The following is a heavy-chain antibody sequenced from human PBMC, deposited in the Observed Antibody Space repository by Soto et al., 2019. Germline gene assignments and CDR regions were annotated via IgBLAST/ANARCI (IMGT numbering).Heavy chain of an antibody. V-gene: IGHV1-69*06. CDR2: IIPIFGTA. Sequence: SVKVSCKASGGTFSSYAISWVRQAPGQGLEWMGGIIPIFGTANYAQKFQGRVTITADKSTSTAYMELSSLRSEDTAVYYCARKVYYDSSGYYKYYYGMDVWSQGTTVTVS. CDR3: ARKVYYDSSGYYKYYYGMDV. CDR1: GGTFSSYA. J-gene: IGHJ6*02. D-gene: IGHD3-22*01.